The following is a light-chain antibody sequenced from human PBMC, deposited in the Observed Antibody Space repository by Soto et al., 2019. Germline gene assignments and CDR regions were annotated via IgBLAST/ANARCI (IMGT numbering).Light chain of an antibody. J-gene: IGKJ4*01. V-gene: IGKV3-15*01. CDR2: GAS. CDR1: QSVSSN. CDR3: QQYHNWLT. Sequence: ENVLTPSPATLSLSPGERATLSCRASQSVSSNLAWYQQKPGQAPRLLIYGASTRATGLPARFSGSGSGTDFTLTISSLQFEDFAVYYCQQYHNWLTFGGGTKVDIK.